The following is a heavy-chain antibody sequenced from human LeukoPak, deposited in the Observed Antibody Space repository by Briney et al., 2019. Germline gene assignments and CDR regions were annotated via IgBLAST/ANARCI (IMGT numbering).Heavy chain of an antibody. D-gene: IGHD1-26*01. CDR3: VRDRGTYRPIDY. J-gene: IGHJ4*02. V-gene: IGHV3-21*04. Sequence: PGGFLRLSCAASGFTFSNYAMSWVRQAPGKGLEWVSSISYTGTYIYYADSVKGRFTISRDNAQNSLYLQMNSLRAEDTAIYYCVRDRGTYRPIDYWGQGTLVTVSS. CDR2: ISYTGTYI. CDR1: GFTFSNYA.